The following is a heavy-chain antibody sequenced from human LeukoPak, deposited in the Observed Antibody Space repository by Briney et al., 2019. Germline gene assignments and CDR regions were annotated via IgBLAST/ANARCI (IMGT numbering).Heavy chain of an antibody. J-gene: IGHJ4*02. CDR2: IKQDGGAE. CDR3: ARQSHPIIVPVGGIDY. CDR1: GFTFSRYW. D-gene: IGHD2-21*01. Sequence: GGSPRLSCAASGFTFSRYWMNWVRQAPGKGLEWVANIKQDGGAENYVDSVKGRFTVSRDNAKNSLYLQMNSLRADDTAVYYCARQSHPIIVPVGGIDYWGQGIPVTVSS. V-gene: IGHV3-7*01.